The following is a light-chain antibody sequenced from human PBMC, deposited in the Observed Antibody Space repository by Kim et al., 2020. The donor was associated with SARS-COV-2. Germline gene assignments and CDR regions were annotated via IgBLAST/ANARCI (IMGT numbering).Light chain of an antibody. Sequence: SVSSGERATLPCRASQSVSSNLAWYQQKPGQAPRLLIYGVSTRATGIPARFSGSGSGTEFTLTISSLQSEDFAVYYCQQYNNWLYTFGQGTKLEI. CDR2: GVS. CDR1: QSVSSN. J-gene: IGKJ2*01. V-gene: IGKV3-15*01. CDR3: QQYNNWLYT.